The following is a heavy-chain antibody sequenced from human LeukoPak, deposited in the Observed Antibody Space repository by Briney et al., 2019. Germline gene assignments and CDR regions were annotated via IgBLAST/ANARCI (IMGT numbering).Heavy chain of an antibody. CDR2: ISGSGDST. Sequence: GGSLRLSCAASGITFTNFGMSWVRQAPGKGLEWVSGISGSGDSTYYADSVKGRFTISRDNFKNTAYLQMNSLRVEDTAVYYCAKGHSAHGTGFDGWGQGTLVIASS. V-gene: IGHV3-23*01. CDR1: GITFTNFG. CDR3: AKGHSAHGTGFDG. J-gene: IGHJ4*02. D-gene: IGHD1-1*01.